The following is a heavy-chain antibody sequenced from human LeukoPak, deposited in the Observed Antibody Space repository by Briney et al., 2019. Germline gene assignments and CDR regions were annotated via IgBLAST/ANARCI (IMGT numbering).Heavy chain of an antibody. Sequence: SETLSLTCAVSVYPNNSGYDLGRIRHPPGNGLGCIGNICQSGSTHCNPSLKSRVTISVDTSKNQFCLKLSSVTAADTAVYYCARMVVVVAAYYFDDWGQGRLVTVYS. CDR2: ICQSGST. J-gene: IGHJ4*02. D-gene: IGHD2-15*01. V-gene: IGHV4-38-2*01. CDR1: VYPNNSGYD. CDR3: ARMVVVVAAYYFDD.